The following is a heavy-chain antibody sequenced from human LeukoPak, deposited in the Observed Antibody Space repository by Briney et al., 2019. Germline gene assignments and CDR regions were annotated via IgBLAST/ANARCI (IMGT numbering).Heavy chain of an antibody. CDR2: ISGSGGPI. V-gene: IGHV3-23*01. D-gene: IGHD2-2*01. J-gene: IGHJ5*02. CDR3: AKGGFCSSISCFGGFDP. Sequence: GGSLRLSCVASAFTFSNYAMSWVRQAPGKGLDWVSTISGSGGPIYYADSVKGRFTISRDTSKNPLYMQMNSLRAEDTAVYYCAKGGFCSSISCFGGFDPWGQGTLVTVSS. CDR1: AFTFSNYA.